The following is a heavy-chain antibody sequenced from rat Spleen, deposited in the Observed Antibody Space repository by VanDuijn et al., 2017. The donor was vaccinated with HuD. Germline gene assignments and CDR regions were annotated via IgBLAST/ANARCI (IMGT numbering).Heavy chain of an antibody. CDR3: ARNGGSGDY. Sequence: EVQLQESGPGLVKPSQSLSLTCSVIGSSITTNYWGWIRKFPGNKLEWLGYIDNTGTTNYNPSLRGRISITRDTSKNQFFLQLNSVTTEDTATYYCARNGGSGDYWGQGVMVTVSS. D-gene: IGHD1-11*01. CDR1: GSSITTNY. V-gene: IGHV3-1*01. J-gene: IGHJ2*01. CDR2: IDNTGTT.